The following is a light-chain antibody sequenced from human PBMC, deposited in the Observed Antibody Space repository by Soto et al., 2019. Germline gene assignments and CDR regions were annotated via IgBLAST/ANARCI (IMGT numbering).Light chain of an antibody. CDR2: GNT. Sequence: QSVLTQPPSVSGAPGQRVTISCTGSSSNIGAGYDVHWYQRLPGTAPKLLIYGNTNRPSGVPDRFSGSKSDTSASLAIAGLQAEDEADCYCQSYDSSLITYVFGTGTKVTVL. J-gene: IGLJ1*01. CDR1: SSNIGAGYD. CDR3: QSYDSSLITYV. V-gene: IGLV1-40*01.